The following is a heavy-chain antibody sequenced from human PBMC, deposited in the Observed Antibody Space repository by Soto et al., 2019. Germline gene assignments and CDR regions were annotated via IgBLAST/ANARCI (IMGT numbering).Heavy chain of an antibody. D-gene: IGHD3-3*01. J-gene: IGHJ3*02. CDR1: GFTFSSYW. Sequence: GGSLRLSCAASGFTFSSYWMHWVRQAPGKGLVWVSRINSDGSSTSYADSVKGRFTISRDNAKNTLYLQMNSLRAEDTAVYYCARDQSLYDFWSGYTDQDAFDIWGQGTMVTVPS. V-gene: IGHV3-74*01. CDR2: INSDGSST. CDR3: ARDQSLYDFWSGYTDQDAFDI.